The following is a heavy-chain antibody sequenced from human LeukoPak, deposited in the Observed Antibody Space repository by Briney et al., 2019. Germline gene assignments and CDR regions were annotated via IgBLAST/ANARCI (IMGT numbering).Heavy chain of an antibody. J-gene: IGHJ3*02. CDR1: GYTFTDYY. V-gene: IGHV1-69-2*01. CDR2: VDPEDGET. D-gene: IGHD3-22*01. Sequence: ASVKVSCKVSGYTFTDYYMHWVQQAPGKGLEWMGLVDPEDGETIYAEKFQGRVTITADTSTDTAYMELSSLRSEDPAVYYCATAQPTYYYDSSGVAFDIWGQGTMVTVSS. CDR3: ATAQPTYYYDSSGVAFDI.